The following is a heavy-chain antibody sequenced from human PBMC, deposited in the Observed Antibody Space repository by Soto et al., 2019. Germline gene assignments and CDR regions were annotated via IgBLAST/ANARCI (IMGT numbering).Heavy chain of an antibody. J-gene: IGHJ5*02. D-gene: IGHD5-18*01. V-gene: IGHV1-69*13. Sequence: SVKVSCKASGGTFSSYAISWVRQAPGRGLEWMGGIIPIFGTANYAQKFQGRVTITADESTSTAYMELSSLRSEDTAVYYCARSGYSYGNNWFDPWGQGTLVTVSS. CDR3: ARSGYSYGNNWFDP. CDR1: GGTFSSYA. CDR2: IIPIFGTA.